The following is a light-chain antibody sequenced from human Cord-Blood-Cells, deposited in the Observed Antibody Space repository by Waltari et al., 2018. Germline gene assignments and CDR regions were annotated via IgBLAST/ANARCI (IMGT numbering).Light chain of an antibody. CDR2: GAS. Sequence: EIVLTQSPGTLSLSPGERATLSCRASQSVSSSYLAWYQQKPGPAPRPLLYGASSRATGIPDRFSGSGSGTDFTLTISRLEPEDFAVYYCQQYGSSPMYTFGQGTKLEIK. V-gene: IGKV3-20*01. CDR1: QSVSSSY. J-gene: IGKJ2*01. CDR3: QQYGSSPMYT.